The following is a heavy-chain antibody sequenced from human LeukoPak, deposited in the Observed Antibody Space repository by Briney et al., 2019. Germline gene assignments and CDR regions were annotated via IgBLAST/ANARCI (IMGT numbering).Heavy chain of an antibody. CDR1: GYIFTSYG. CDR2: ISAYNGNT. CDR3: ARDTAMAYYEESYFDP. J-gene: IGHJ5*02. V-gene: IGHV1-18*01. Sequence: ASVKVSCKASGYIFTSYGISWVRQAPGQGLECMGWISAYNGNTYYAQKFQGRVTLTTDTSTSTAYMEPRSLRSDDTAVYYCARDTAMAYYEESYFDPWGQGTLVTVSS. D-gene: IGHD5-18*01.